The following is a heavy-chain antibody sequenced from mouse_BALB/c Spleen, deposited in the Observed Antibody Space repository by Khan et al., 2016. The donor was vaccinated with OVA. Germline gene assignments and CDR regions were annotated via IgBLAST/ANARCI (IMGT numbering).Heavy chain of an antibody. CDR3: ASHLTGSFAY. D-gene: IGHD4-1*01. V-gene: IGHV5-6*01. CDR2: ISSGGIYP. Sequence: EVELVESGGDLVKPGGSLKLSCAASGFTFSSYSMSWVRQTPDKRLEWVASISSGGIYPSYPAILRGRFTISRDNAKNTLYLQMSSLKSEDTAMYYCASHLTGSFAYWGQGTLVTVSA. J-gene: IGHJ3*01. CDR1: GFTFSSYS.